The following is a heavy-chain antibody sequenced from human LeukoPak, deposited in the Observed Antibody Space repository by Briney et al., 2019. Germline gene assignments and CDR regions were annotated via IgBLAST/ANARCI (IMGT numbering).Heavy chain of an antibody. CDR3: ASSLYYYDSSGYYPYY. Sequence: GGSLRLCCAASGFTFSSYGMHWVRQAPGKGLEWVAVIWYDGSNKYYADSVKGRFTISRDNSKNTLYLQMNSLRAEDTAVYYCASSLYYYDSSGYYPYYWGQGTLVTVSS. J-gene: IGHJ4*02. D-gene: IGHD3-22*01. CDR2: IWYDGSNK. V-gene: IGHV3-33*01. CDR1: GFTFSSYG.